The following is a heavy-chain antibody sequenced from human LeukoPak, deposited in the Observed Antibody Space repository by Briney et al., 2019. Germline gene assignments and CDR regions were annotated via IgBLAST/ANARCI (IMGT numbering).Heavy chain of an antibody. CDR2: IIGGAGST. D-gene: IGHD2-2*01. J-gene: IGHJ4*02. V-gene: IGHV3-23*01. Sequence: GGSLRLSCAASGFTFSSHGMSWVRQAPGKGLEWVSGIIGGAGSTYYADSVRGRFTISGDNSKNTLYLQMNSLRADDTAVYYCAHGTMYQLDSWGQGTLVTVSS. CDR1: GFTFSSHG. CDR3: AHGTMYQLDS.